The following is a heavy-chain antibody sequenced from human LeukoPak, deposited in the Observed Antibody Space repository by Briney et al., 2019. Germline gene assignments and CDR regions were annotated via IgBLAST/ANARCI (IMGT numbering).Heavy chain of an antibody. J-gene: IGHJ4*02. CDR1: GYTFTSYG. CDR2: ISAYNGNT. CDR3: ARDYAYYYDRGYFDY. Sequence: ASVKVSCKASGYTFTSYGISWVRQAPGQGLEWMGWISAYNGNTNYAQKLQGRVTMTTDTSTSTAYMELRSLRSDDTAVYYCARDYAYYYDRGYFDYWGQGTLVTVSS. D-gene: IGHD3-22*01. V-gene: IGHV1-18*01.